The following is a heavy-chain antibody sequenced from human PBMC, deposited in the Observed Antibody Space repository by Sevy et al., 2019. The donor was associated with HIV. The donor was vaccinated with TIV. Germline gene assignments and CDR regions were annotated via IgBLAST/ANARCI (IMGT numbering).Heavy chain of an antibody. D-gene: IGHD4-4*01. CDR1: GFTLSDAW. V-gene: IGHV3-15*01. Sequence: GGSLRLSCAASGFTLSDAWMSWVRQAPGKGLEWVGRIKSKTEGGPTDYAAPVKGRFTISRDESKNTLYLQMNSLKTEDTAVYYCTTDAHDFTNYPSPYYFDQWGQRTLVTVSS. CDR3: TTDAHDFTNYPSPYYFDQ. CDR2: IKSKTEGGPT. J-gene: IGHJ4*02.